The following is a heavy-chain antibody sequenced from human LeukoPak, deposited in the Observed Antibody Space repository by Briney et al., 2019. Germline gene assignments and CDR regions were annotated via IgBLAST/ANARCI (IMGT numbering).Heavy chain of an antibody. Sequence: SQTLSLTCTVSGGSISSGGYYWSWIRQHPGKGLEWIGYIYYSGSTYYNPSLKSRVTISVDTFNNQFSLKLSSVTAADTAVYYCARSSSWSSDYWGQGTLVTVSS. CDR2: IYYSGST. CDR1: GGSISSGGYY. J-gene: IGHJ4*02. CDR3: ARSSSWSSDY. V-gene: IGHV4-31*03. D-gene: IGHD6-13*01.